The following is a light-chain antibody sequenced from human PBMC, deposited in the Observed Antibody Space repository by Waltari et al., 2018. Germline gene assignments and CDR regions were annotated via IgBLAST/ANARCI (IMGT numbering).Light chain of an antibody. V-gene: IGLV1-47*01. CDR1: RSNIGSNY. CDR2: RKN. Sequence: QSVLTQPPSASGTPGQRVTISCSGSRSNIGSNYVYWSQQFPGTAPKLLMYRKNQRSDAVPDRCSGSTCGTSAALAISGLRSEGEADYYCAAWDDSLRGVLFGGGTKLTVL. CDR3: AAWDDSLRGVL. J-gene: IGLJ2*01.